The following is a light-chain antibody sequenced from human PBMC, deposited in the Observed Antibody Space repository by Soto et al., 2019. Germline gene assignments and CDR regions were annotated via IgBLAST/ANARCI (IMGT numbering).Light chain of an antibody. CDR3: QQYDNSPPLT. CDR1: QSVSSSY. V-gene: IGKV3-20*01. Sequence: EILLTQSPGTLSLSPGERATLSCRAIQSVSSSYLAWYQQKPGRAPRLLIYGASSRATGVPDRFSGSGSGTDFTLTISRLEPEDFAVYYCQQYDNSPPLTFGGGTKVDIK. J-gene: IGKJ4*01. CDR2: GAS.